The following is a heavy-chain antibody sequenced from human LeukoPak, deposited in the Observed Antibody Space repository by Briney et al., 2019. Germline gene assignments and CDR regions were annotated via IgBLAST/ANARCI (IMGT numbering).Heavy chain of an antibody. CDR1: GGTFSSYA. V-gene: IGHV1-69*13. J-gene: IGHJ5*02. CDR3: ARVGYDFWSGYLGGNWFDP. Sequence: SVKVSCKASGGTFSSYAISWVRQAPGQGLEWMGGIIPIFGTANYAQKFQGRVTITADESTSTAYMELSSLRSEDTAVYYCARVGYDFWSGYLGGNWFDPWGQGTLVTVSS. CDR2: IIPIFGTA. D-gene: IGHD3-3*01.